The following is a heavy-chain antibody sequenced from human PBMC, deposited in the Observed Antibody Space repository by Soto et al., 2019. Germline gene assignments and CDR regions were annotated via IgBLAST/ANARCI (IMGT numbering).Heavy chain of an antibody. D-gene: IGHD3-10*01. CDR1: GGTFSTYA. J-gene: IGHJ6*02. Sequence: ASVKVSCKASGGTFSTYAISWLRQAPGQGLEWMGGIIPIFGSTSYAQRFQGRLTLAADESTSTAYMELSSLTSDDTAVYSCARERGSGSYSKVGYFYYGLDVWGQGTTVTVSS. CDR2: IIPIFGST. V-gene: IGHV1-69*13. CDR3: ARERGSGSYSKVGYFYYGLDV.